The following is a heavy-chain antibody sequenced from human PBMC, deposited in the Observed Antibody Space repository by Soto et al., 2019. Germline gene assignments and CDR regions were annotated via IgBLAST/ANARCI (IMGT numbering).Heavy chain of an antibody. CDR3: ARDLIRRVRGATVNYYGMDV. D-gene: IGHD3-10*01. CDR1: GFTFSSYS. CDR2: ISSSSSYI. J-gene: IGHJ6*02. Sequence: GGSLRLSCAASGFTFSSYSMNWVRQAPGKGLEWVSSISSSSSYIYYADSVKGRFTISRDNAKNSLYLQMNSLRAEDTAVYYCARDLIRRVRGATVNYYGMDVWGQGTTVTVSS. V-gene: IGHV3-21*01.